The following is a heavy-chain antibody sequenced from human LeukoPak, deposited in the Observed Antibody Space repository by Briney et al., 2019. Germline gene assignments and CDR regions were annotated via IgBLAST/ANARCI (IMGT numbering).Heavy chain of an antibody. CDR2: TYYRSKWYN. V-gene: IGHV6-1*01. CDR1: GDSVSSNSAA. CDR3: ARDGEYSSGWTGYFQH. J-gene: IGHJ1*01. D-gene: IGHD6-19*01. Sequence: SQTLSLTCAISGDSVSSNSAAWNWIRQSPSRGLEWLGRTYYRSKWYNDYAVSVKSRITINPDTSKNQFSLQLNSVTPEDTAVYYCARDGEYSSGWTGYFQHWGQGTLVTVSS.